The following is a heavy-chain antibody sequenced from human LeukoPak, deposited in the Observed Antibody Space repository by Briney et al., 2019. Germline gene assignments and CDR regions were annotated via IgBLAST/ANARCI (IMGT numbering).Heavy chain of an antibody. CDR1: GVSITSYY. V-gene: IGHV4-59*01. Sequence: AETLSLTCAVSGVSITSYYWSWIRQHPEKGLEWIGYLSDVGTNDYNPSLKGRVTISRDTSKNQFSLRLSSVTAADAAVYYCARDKAPGGKRWFDPWGQGIPVIVSS. CDR2: LSDVGTN. J-gene: IGHJ5*02. CDR3: ARDKAPGGKRWFDP. D-gene: IGHD4-23*01.